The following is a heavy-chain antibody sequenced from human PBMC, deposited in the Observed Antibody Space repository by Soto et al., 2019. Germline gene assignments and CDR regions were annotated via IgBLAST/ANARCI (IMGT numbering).Heavy chain of an antibody. CDR1: CYTFSSYG. Sequence: GSGKVSCQASCYTFSSYGISWLRQAPGQRLEWMGWINAGNGNTKYSQKFQGRVTITRDTSASTAYMELSSLRSEDTAVYYCARDLGGWPDYWGQGTLVTVSS. D-gene: IGHD2-15*01. CDR2: INAGNGNT. V-gene: IGHV1-3*01. J-gene: IGHJ4*02. CDR3: ARDLGGWPDY.